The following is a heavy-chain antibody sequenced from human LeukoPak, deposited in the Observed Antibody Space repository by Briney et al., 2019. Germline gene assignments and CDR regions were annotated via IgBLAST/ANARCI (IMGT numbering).Heavy chain of an antibody. CDR2: INHSGST. J-gene: IGHJ5*02. CDR3: ATLRPVDTAMARFDP. CDR1: GGSFSGYY. V-gene: IGHV4-34*01. D-gene: IGHD5-18*01. Sequence: PSETLSLTCAVYGGSFSGYYWSWIRQPPGKGLEWIGEINHSGSTNYNPSPKSRVTISVDTSKNQFSLKLSSVTAADTAVYYCATLRPVDTAMARFDPWGQGTLVTVSS.